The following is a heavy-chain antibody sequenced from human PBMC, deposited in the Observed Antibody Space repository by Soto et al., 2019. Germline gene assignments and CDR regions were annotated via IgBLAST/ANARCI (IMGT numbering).Heavy chain of an antibody. D-gene: IGHD2-15*01. CDR3: AKVSISKSSAVTFDS. Sequence: QVQLVESGGGMVQPGRSLRLSCTVSGFTFSTYDMHWVRQAPGKGLEWVAVVSYDAGYKNYADSVKGRFTISRDNSKNTLYLHMNGLRPEDTAVYYCAKVSISKSSAVTFDSWGQGTLVTVSS. CDR1: GFTFSTYD. J-gene: IGHJ4*02. V-gene: IGHV3-30*18. CDR2: VSYDAGYK.